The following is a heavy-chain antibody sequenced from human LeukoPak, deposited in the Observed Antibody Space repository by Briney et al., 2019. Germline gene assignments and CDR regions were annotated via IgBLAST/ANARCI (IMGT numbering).Heavy chain of an antibody. Sequence: ASVKVSCKASGYTFTSYYMHWVRQAPGQGLEWMGWINPNSGGTNYAQKFQGRVTMTRDTSISTAYMELSRLRSDDTAVYYCARRYCSGGSCYGVTIDYWAREPWSPSPQ. CDR3: ARRYCSGGSCYGVTIDY. CDR1: GYTFTSYY. CDR2: INPNSGGT. J-gene: IGHJ4*02. V-gene: IGHV1-2*02. D-gene: IGHD2-15*01.